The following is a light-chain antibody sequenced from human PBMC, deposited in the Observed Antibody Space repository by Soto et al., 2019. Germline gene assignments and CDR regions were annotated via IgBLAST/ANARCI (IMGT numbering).Light chain of an antibody. CDR2: AAS. J-gene: IGKJ4*02. V-gene: IGKV1D-8*03. Sequence: VIWMTQSPSLLSASTGDRVTISCRMSQGISSYLAWYQQKPGKAPELLIYAASTLQAGVPSRFSGSGSGAEFTLTISSLQPEDVAAYYCQKYTSAKLKSGGATKVDIK. CDR1: QGISSY. CDR3: QKYTSAKLK.